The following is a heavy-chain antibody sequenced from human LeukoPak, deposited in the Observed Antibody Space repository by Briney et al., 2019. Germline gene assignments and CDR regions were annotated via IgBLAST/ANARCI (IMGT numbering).Heavy chain of an antibody. V-gene: IGHV1-2*02. J-gene: IGHJ5*02. Sequence: GASVKVSCNASGYTFTGYYMHWVRQAPGQGLEWMGWINPNSGGTNYAQKFQGRVTMTRDTSISTAYMELSRLRPDDTAVYYCARSISRDFDWFDPWGQGTLVTVSS. CDR3: ARSISRDFDWFDP. CDR1: GYTFTGYY. CDR2: INPNSGGT. D-gene: IGHD3-3*02.